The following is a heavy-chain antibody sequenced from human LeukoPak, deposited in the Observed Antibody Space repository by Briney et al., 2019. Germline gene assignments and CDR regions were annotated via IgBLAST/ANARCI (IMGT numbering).Heavy chain of an antibody. Sequence: SETLSLTCTVSGGSISSSSYYWAWIRQPPGKGLEWIGSIHYSGSTYYNPSLQSRVTISIDTSKNQFSLKLRFVTAADTDVYYCARVRCSGGSCPYYYYYYYMDVWGKGTTVTVSS. CDR2: IHYSGST. D-gene: IGHD2-15*01. CDR3: ARVRCSGGSCPYYYYYYYMDV. J-gene: IGHJ6*03. V-gene: IGHV4-39*07. CDR1: GGSISSSSYY.